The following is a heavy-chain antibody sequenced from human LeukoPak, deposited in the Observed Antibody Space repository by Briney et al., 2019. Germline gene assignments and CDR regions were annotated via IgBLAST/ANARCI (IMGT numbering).Heavy chain of an antibody. CDR1: GYTFTSYG. D-gene: IGHD1-26*01. J-gene: IGHJ3*02. V-gene: IGHV1-18*01. CDR3: ARDSGSYWSGSDAFDI. CDR2: ISAYNGNT. Sequence: ASVKVSCKASGYTFTSYGISWVRQAPGQGLEWMGWISAYNGNTNYAQKLQGRVTMTTDTSTSTAYMELRSLRSDDTAVYYCARDSGSYWSGSDAFDIWGQGTMVTVSS.